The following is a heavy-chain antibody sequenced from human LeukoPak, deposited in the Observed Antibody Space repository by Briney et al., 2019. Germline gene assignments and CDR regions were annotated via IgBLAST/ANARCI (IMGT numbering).Heavy chain of an antibody. D-gene: IGHD1-7*01. Sequence: ASVKVSCKASGYTVTGYYMHWVRQAPGQGLEWMGWINPNSGGTNYAQKFQGRVTMTRDTSISTAYMELSRLRSDDTDVYYCARDLLRTGTTSGNWFDPWGKGTLVTASS. CDR2: INPNSGGT. V-gene: IGHV1-2*02. CDR3: ARDLLRTGTTSGNWFDP. CDR1: GYTVTGYY. J-gene: IGHJ5*02.